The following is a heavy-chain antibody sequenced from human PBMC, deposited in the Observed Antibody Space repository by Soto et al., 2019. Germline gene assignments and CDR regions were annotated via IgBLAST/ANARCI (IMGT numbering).Heavy chain of an antibody. V-gene: IGHV3-48*03. CDR1: GFTFSSYE. D-gene: IGHD5-12*01. CDR2: ISSSGSTI. J-gene: IGHJ6*02. Sequence: GGSLRLSCAASGFTFSSYEMNWVRQAPGKGLEWVSYISSSGSTIYYADSVKGRFTISRDNAKNSLYLQMNSLRAEDTAVYYCARYGIGDGYNLWIDYYHYGMDVWGQGTTVTVSS. CDR3: ARYGIGDGYNLWIDYYHYGMDV.